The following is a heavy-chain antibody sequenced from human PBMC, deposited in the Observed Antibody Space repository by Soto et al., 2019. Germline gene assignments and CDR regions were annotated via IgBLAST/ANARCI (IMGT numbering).Heavy chain of an antibody. CDR2: IWYDGSNK. J-gene: IGHJ3*02. CDR3: ASSESVVEPAAISGADPRAGALDI. V-gene: IGHV3-33*01. Sequence: PGGSLRLSCAASGFTFSSYGMHWVRQAPGKGLEWVAVIWYDGSNKYYADSVKGRFTISRDNSKNTLYLQMNSLRAEDTAVYYCASSESVVEPAAISGADPRAGALDIWGQGTMVTVSS. CDR1: GFTFSSYG. D-gene: IGHD2-2*01.